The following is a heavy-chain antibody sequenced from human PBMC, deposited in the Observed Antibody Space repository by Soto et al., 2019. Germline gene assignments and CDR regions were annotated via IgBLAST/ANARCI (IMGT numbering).Heavy chain of an antibody. V-gene: IGHV4-34*01. D-gene: IGHD2-15*01. CDR2: INHSGST. Sequence: SETLSLTCAVYGGSFSGYYWSWIRQPPGKGLEWIGEINHSGSTNYNPSLKSRVTISVDTSKNQFSLKLSSVTAADTAVYYCVRCLVQDIVVVVAATPVYMDVWGKGTTVTVSS. CDR1: GGSFSGYY. CDR3: VRCLVQDIVVVVAATPVYMDV. J-gene: IGHJ6*03.